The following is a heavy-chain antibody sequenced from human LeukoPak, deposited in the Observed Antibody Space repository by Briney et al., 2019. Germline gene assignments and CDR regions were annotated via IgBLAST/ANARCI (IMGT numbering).Heavy chain of an antibody. CDR3: ARRPFYDFWSGYIRSFDY. Sequence: PSETLSLTCAVYGGSFSGYYWSWIRQPPGKGLEWIGEINHSGSTNYNPSLKSRVTISVDTSKNQFSLKLSSVTAADTAVYYCARRPFYDFWSGYIRSFDYWGQGTVVTVSS. CDR1: GGSFSGYY. D-gene: IGHD3-3*01. J-gene: IGHJ4*02. CDR2: INHSGST. V-gene: IGHV4-34*01.